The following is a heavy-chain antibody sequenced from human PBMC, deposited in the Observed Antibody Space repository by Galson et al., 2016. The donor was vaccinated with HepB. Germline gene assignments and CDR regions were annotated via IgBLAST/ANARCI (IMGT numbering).Heavy chain of an antibody. CDR2: IYSGGIT. V-gene: IGHV3-53*01. D-gene: IGHD6-25*01. Sequence: SLRLSCAASGFTVSSNYMTWVRQAPGKGLEWVSIIYSGGITHYTDSVRGRLTISRDNSKNTLFLQMNSPRAEDSAVYYCASPTRRPHGMDAWGQGTTVIVSS. J-gene: IGHJ6*02. CDR1: GFTVSSNY. CDR3: ASPTRRPHGMDA.